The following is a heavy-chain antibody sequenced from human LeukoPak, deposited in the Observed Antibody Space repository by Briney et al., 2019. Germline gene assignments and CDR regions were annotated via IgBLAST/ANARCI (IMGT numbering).Heavy chain of an antibody. Sequence: SETLSLTCAVYGGSFSGYYWSWIRQPPGKGLEWIGEINHSGSTNYNPSLKSRVTISVDTSKNQFSLKLSSVTAADTAVYYCAREYCSGANCYWYYFDYWGQGTLVTVSS. CDR2: INHSGST. V-gene: IGHV4-34*01. D-gene: IGHD2-15*01. CDR3: AREYCSGANCYWYYFDY. CDR1: GGSFSGYY. J-gene: IGHJ4*02.